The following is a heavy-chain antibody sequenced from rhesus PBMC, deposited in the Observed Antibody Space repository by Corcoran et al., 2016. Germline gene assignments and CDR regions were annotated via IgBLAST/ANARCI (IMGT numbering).Heavy chain of an antibody. CDR2: IKNGGDIK. J-gene: IGHJ4*01. Sequence: EVQLVDSGGGLAKPGGSLRLSCAASGFTFICSWMSWVHQTPGKGTEWISSIKNGGDIKYSADSVKGQFTISIDNSKNTLSRQMNSLRGEDTAVYYCAKDGCDYWGQGVLVTVSS. CDR1: GFTFICSW. V-gene: IGHV3S42*01. D-gene: IGHD6-31*01. CDR3: AKDGCDY.